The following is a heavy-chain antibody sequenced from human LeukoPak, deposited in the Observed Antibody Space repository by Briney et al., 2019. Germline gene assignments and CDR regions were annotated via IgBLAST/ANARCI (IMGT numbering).Heavy chain of an antibody. CDR2: IYSGGST. D-gene: IGHD1-26*01. Sequence: PGGSLRLSCAASGFTVSSNYMSWVRQAPGKGLEWVSVIYSGGSTYYADSVTGRFTISRDNAKNSLYLQMNSLRAEDTALYYCARDTVGVTDYWGQGTLVTVSS. J-gene: IGHJ4*02. CDR3: ARDTVGVTDY. V-gene: IGHV3-53*01. CDR1: GFTVSSNY.